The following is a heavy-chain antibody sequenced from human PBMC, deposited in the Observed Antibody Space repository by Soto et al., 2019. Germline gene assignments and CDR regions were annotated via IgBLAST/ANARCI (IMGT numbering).Heavy chain of an antibody. D-gene: IGHD6-13*01. Sequence: PGESLKISCKGSGYTFTRYWIGWVRQMPGKGLEWMGIIYPGDSDTRYSPSFQGQVTISADKSISTAYLQWGSLKASDTAMYYCARVIETPGIAWVWGQGTLVTVSS. CDR3: ARVIETPGIAWV. V-gene: IGHV5-51*01. J-gene: IGHJ4*02. CDR2: IYPGDSDT. CDR1: GYTFTRYW.